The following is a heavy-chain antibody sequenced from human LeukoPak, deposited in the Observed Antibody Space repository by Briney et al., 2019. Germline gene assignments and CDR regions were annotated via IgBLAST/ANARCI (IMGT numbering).Heavy chain of an antibody. V-gene: IGHV3-21*01. CDR2: IRSNSSYI. CDR3: ASDDY. Sequence: GGSLRLSCAASGFTFSDYTMSWVRQAPGKGLEWVSCIRSNSSYIYYTDSVKGRFTISRDNAKNSLSLQMNSLRAEDTAVYYCASDDYWGQGTLVTVSS. CDR1: GFTFSDYT. J-gene: IGHJ4*02.